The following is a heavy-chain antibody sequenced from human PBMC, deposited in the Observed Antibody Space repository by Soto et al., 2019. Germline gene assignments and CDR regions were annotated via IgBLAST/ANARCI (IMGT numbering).Heavy chain of an antibody. CDR3: ARSQGSSTSLEIYYYYYYGMDV. CDR2: IIPIPGTA. CDR1: GGTFSSYA. V-gene: IGHV1-69*01. D-gene: IGHD2-2*01. J-gene: IGHJ6*02. Sequence: QAQLVQSGAEVKKPGSSVKVSCKASGGTFSSYAISWVRQAPGQGLEWMGGIIPIPGTANYAQKFQGRVTITADESTSTAYMELSSQRSEDTAVYYCARSQGSSTSLEIYYYYYYGMDVWGQGTTVTVSS.